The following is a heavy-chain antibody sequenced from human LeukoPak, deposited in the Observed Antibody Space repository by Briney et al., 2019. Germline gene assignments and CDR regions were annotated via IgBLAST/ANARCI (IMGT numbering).Heavy chain of an antibody. CDR3: AKSCSRGYYLGLPGDY. Sequence: PGGSLRLSCAASGVTFSSYAMSLVRRAPGKGLEWVSGIRGSGGGTYYADSVKDRFTISRDNSKNTLYLQMNSLRAEDTAVYYCAKSCSRGYYLGLPGDYWGQGTLVTVSS. J-gene: IGHJ4*02. CDR1: GVTFSSYA. D-gene: IGHD3-22*01. CDR2: IRGSGGGT. V-gene: IGHV3-23*01.